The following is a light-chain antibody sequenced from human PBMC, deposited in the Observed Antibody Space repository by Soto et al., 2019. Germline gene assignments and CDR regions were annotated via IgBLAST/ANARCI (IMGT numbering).Light chain of an antibody. J-gene: IGKJ1*01. CDR2: GAS. CDR1: QSVSSN. Sequence: EIVLTQSPGTLSLSPGERATLSCRTSQSVSSNYVAWYQQKPGQAPRLLIYGASTRATGVPARFSGSGSGTDFTLTISSLQSEDLAVYHCQQYNKWPQTFGQGTKVDIK. CDR3: QQYNKWPQT. V-gene: IGKV3-15*01.